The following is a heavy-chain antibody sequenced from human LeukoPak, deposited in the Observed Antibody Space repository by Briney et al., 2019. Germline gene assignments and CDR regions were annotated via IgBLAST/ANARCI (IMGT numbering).Heavy chain of an antibody. D-gene: IGHD3-22*01. CDR3: ASVRTLLDDSSGYSRVSYYFDY. V-gene: IGHV4-34*01. Sequence: NYNPSLKSRVTISVDTSKNQFSLKLSSVTAADTAVYYCASVRTLLDDSSGYSRVSYYFDYWGQGTLVTVSS. J-gene: IGHJ4*02.